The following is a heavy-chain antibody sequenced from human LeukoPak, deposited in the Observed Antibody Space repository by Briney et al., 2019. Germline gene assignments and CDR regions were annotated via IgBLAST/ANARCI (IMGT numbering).Heavy chain of an antibody. Sequence: GGSLRLSCAASGFTVSSNYMSWVRQAPGKGLEWVSVIYSGGSTYYADSVKGRFTISRDNSKNTLYLQMNSLRAEDTAVYYCERDGDGSGSYYNGYYYYGMDVWGQGTTVTVSS. CDR2: IYSGGST. CDR3: ERDGDGSGSYYNGYYYYGMDV. J-gene: IGHJ6*02. CDR1: GFTVSSNY. V-gene: IGHV3-66*01. D-gene: IGHD3-10*01.